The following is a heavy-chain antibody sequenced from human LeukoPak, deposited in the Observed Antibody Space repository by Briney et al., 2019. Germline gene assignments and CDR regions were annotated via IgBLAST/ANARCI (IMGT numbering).Heavy chain of an antibody. D-gene: IGHD3-9*01. CDR3: ARSEGDYSDVLTGINWFDP. V-gene: IGHV4-31*02. CDR1: GGSINSGGYY. J-gene: IGHJ5*02. Sequence: SETLSLTCTVSGGSINSGGYYWSWIRQLPGKGLEWIGHIYYSGSAYYNPSLKSRVTMSEDTSNQFSLRLSSVTAADTAVYFCARSEGDYSDVLTGINWFDPWGQGTLVTVSS. CDR2: IYYSGSA.